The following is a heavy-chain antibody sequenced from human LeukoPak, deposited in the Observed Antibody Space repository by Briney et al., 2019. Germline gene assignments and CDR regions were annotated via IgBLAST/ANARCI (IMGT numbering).Heavy chain of an antibody. D-gene: IGHD4-17*01. Sequence: GGSLRLSCAASGFTVSSNYMSWVRQAPGKGLEWVSVIYSGGSTYYADSVKGRFTISRDNSKNTLYLQMNSLRAEDTAVYYCARLRVDAFDIWGQGTMATVSS. CDR3: ARLRVDAFDI. V-gene: IGHV3-53*01. CDR2: IYSGGST. J-gene: IGHJ3*02. CDR1: GFTVSSNY.